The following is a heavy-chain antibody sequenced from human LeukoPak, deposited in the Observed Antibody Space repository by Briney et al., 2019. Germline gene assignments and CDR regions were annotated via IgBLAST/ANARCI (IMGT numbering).Heavy chain of an antibody. J-gene: IGHJ3*02. CDR2: ISWNSGSI. CDR1: GFTFDDYA. Sequence: GGSLRLSCAASGFTFDDYAMHWVRQAPGKGLEWVSGISWNSGSIGYADSVKGRFTISRDNAKNSLYLQMNSLRAEDMALYYCAKGYCSSTSCYSDIWGQGTMVTVSS. CDR3: AKGYCSSTSCYSDI. V-gene: IGHV3-9*03. D-gene: IGHD2-2*01.